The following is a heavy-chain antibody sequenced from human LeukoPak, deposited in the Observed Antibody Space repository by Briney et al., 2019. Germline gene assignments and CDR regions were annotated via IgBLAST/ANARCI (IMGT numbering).Heavy chain of an antibody. CDR2: ISSSGSTI. J-gene: IGHJ4*02. CDR3: ARPTTYYYDSSGLDY. V-gene: IGHV3-48*04. D-gene: IGHD3-22*01. CDR1: GFTFSSYA. Sequence: GGSLRLSCAASGFTFSSYAMSWVRQAPGKGLEWVSYISSSGSTIYYADSVKGRFTISRDNAKNSLYLQMNSLRAEDTAVYYCARPTTYYYDSSGLDYWGQGTLVTVSS.